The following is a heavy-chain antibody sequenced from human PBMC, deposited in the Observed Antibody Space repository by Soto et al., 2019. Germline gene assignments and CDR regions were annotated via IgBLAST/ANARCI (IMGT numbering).Heavy chain of an antibody. CDR2: IYLDDSDI. CDR3: ARKGGPGESSPNPFGP. J-gene: IGHJ5*02. Sequence: PGESLKISCKGSGYSSTSYWIAWVRQMPGKGLEWMGFIYLDDSDIRYSPSFQAQVTISADKSISTAYLQWSSLQASDTAMYYCARKGGPGESSPNPFGPWGQGTLVTVSS. D-gene: IGHD2-2*01. V-gene: IGHV5-51*01. CDR1: GYSSTSYW.